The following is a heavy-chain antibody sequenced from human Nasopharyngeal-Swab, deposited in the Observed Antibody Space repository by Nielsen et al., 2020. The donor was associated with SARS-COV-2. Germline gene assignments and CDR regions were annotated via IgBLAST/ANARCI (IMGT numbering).Heavy chain of an antibody. CDR2: ISSSSSYI. D-gene: IGHD4-17*01. Sequence: GESLKISCAASGFTFSSYSMNWVRQAPGKGLEWVSSISSSSSYIYYADSVKGRFTISRDNAKNSLYLQMNSLRAEDTAVYYCARVGIYGDYDLYFDYWGQGTLVTVSS. CDR1: GFTFSSYS. CDR3: ARVGIYGDYDLYFDY. V-gene: IGHV3-21*01. J-gene: IGHJ4*02.